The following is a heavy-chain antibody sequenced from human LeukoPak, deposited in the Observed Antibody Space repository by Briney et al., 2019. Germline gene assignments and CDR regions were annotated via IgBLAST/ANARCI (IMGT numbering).Heavy chain of an antibody. CDR3: ARGLAAAGTNWFDP. J-gene: IGHJ5*02. Sequence: GGALRLSCAASGFTFSSYEMNWVRQAPGKGLEWVSYISSSGSTTYYADSVKGRFTISRDNAKNSLYLQMNSLRAEDTAVYYCARGLAAAGTNWFDPWGQGTLVTVSS. D-gene: IGHD6-13*01. CDR2: ISSSGSTT. CDR1: GFTFSSYE. V-gene: IGHV3-48*03.